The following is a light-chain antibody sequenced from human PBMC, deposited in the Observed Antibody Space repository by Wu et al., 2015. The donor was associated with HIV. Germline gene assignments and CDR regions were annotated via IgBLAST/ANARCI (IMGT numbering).Light chain of an antibody. Sequence: EIVLTQSPGTLSVSPGERVTLSCRASQSVSSSYLAWYQQKRGQAPRLLIYGASNRATGIPDRFGGSGSGTDFTLTISRLEPEDFAVYYCQQYNSSPPTFGGGTKVEIK. V-gene: IGKV3-20*01. CDR1: QSVSSSY. CDR3: QQYNSSPPT. CDR2: GAS. J-gene: IGKJ4*01.